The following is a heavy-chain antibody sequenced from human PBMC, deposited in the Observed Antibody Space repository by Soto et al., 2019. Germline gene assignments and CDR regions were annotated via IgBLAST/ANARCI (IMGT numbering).Heavy chain of an antibody. V-gene: IGHV4-39*01. Sequence: SETLSLTCSVSGGSISTSSYYWGWIRQPPGKRLEWIGSIHYSGNTYYNLSFKSRVTISVDTSKSQFSLKLSSVTAADTAVYYCARPSIDCDSPRYYYYMDVWGKGTTVTVSS. D-gene: IGHD3-9*01. J-gene: IGHJ6*03. CDR3: ARPSIDCDSPRYYYYMDV. CDR1: GGSISTSSYY. CDR2: IHYSGNT.